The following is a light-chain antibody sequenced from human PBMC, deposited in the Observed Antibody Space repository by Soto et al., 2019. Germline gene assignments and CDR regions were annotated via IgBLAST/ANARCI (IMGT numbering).Light chain of an antibody. CDR2: AAS. CDR1: QSISNY. J-gene: IGKJ4*01. CDR3: QQSYSMPLT. V-gene: IGKV1-39*01. Sequence: DIQMTQSPSSLSASVGDRVSVTCRASQSISNYLNWYQQRPGEAPKLLIYAASTLQSGVPSRFNGSGSGTDFTLTISSLQPEDFAAYYCQQSYSMPLTFGGGTKVEIK.